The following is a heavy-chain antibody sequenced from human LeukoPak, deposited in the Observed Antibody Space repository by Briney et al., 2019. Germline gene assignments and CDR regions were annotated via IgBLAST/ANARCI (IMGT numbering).Heavy chain of an antibody. D-gene: IGHD2/OR15-2a*01. CDR2: ITAGNGDT. J-gene: IGHJ3*02. CDR3: AISNIGTSRNSYNI. Sequence: ASVKASCKASGYTFTNYVIHWVRQAPGQRPEWRGWITAGNGDTRYSQEFHGRVSITTDTHARTAYMEMTSLRAEDMAVYYCAISNIGTSRNSYNIWGQGTMVTVSS. V-gene: IGHV1-3*03. CDR1: GYTFTNYV.